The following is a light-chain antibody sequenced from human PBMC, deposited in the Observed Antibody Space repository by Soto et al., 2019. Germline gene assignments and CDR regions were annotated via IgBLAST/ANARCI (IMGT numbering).Light chain of an antibody. V-gene: IGKV3-15*01. Sequence: EIVMTQSPATLSVSPGERATLSCRASQSVSSNLAWYQQKPGQAPRRLIYGASTRATGIPARFSGSGSGTEFSLTISSLQSEDFAVYYCQQYNTWLITFGQGTRLEI. CDR2: GAS. CDR3: QQYNTWLIT. CDR1: QSVSSN. J-gene: IGKJ5*01.